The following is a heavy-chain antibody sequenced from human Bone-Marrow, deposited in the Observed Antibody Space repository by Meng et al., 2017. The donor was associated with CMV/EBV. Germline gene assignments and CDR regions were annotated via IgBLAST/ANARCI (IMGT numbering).Heavy chain of an antibody. CDR3: AKDQGAAAGTEVN. V-gene: IGHV3-23*01. CDR2: ISCSGGST. CDR1: GFTFSSYA. D-gene: IGHD6-13*01. J-gene: IGHJ4*02. Sequence: GESLKISFAASGFTFSSYAMSWVRQAPGKGLEWVSVISCSGGSTYYADSVKGPFTISRDNSKNTLYLQMNSLRAEDTAVYYRAKDQGAAAGTEVNWGQGTLVTVSS.